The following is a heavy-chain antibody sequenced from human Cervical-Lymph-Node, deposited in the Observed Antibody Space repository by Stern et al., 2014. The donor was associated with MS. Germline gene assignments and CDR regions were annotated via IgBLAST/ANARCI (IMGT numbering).Heavy chain of an antibody. CDR2: IYPGDSET. D-gene: IGHD5-24*01. J-gene: IGHJ4*02. V-gene: IGHV5-51*03. CDR3: ARRGHGYMGIDY. CDR1: GYRFTNNW. Sequence: EMQLVESGAEVKKPGESLRISCEVSGYRFTNNWIGWVRQMPGKGLEWMGIIYPGDSETRYSPSFQGQVTILVDKSNTTAYRQWSSLKASDTAIYYCARRGHGYMGIDYWGQGTLVTVSS.